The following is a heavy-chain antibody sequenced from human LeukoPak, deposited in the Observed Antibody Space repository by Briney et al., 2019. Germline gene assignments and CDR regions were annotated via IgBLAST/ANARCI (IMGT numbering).Heavy chain of an antibody. CDR3: ARNGGIAAAGSPYYFDY. V-gene: IGHV4-39*01. CDR1: GGSISSSSYY. Sequence: PSETLSLTCTVSGGSISSSSYYWGWIRQPPGKGPEWIGSIYYSGSTYYNPSLKSRVTISVDTSKNQFSLKLSSVTAADTAVYYCARNGGIAAAGSPYYFDYWGQGTLVTVSS. D-gene: IGHD6-13*01. CDR2: IYYSGST. J-gene: IGHJ4*02.